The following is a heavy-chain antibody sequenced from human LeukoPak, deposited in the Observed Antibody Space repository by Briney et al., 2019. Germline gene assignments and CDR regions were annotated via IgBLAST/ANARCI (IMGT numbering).Heavy chain of an antibody. CDR3: ARTRRDGYFDY. J-gene: IGHJ4*02. Sequence: PETLSLTCSVSGGSISSSTYYWGWIRQPPGKGLEWIGNIYSSGSTNYDPSLKSRVTISIDTSKNQFSLKLSSVTAADTAVYDCARTRRDGYFDYWGQGNLVTVSA. D-gene: IGHD5-24*01. CDR2: IYSSGST. V-gene: IGHV4-39*07. CDR1: GGSISSSTYY.